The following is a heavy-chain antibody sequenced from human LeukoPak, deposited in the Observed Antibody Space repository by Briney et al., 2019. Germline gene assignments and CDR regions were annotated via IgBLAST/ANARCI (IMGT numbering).Heavy chain of an antibody. CDR3: ARDFKVAGYYYYYMDV. CDR2: IYTSGST. CDR1: GGSISSYY. Sequence: PSETLSLTCTVSGGSISSYYWSWIRQPAGKGLEWIGRIYTSGSTNYNPSLKSRVTMSIDTSKNQFSLKLSSVTAADTAVYYCARDFKVAGYYYYYMDVWGKGTTVTVSS. D-gene: IGHD6-19*01. J-gene: IGHJ6*03. V-gene: IGHV4-4*07.